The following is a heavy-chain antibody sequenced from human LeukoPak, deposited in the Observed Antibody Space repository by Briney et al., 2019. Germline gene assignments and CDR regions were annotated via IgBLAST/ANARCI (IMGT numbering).Heavy chain of an antibody. V-gene: IGHV3-11*01. CDR2: ISSSGSTI. Sequence: RAGGSLRLSCAASGFTFSDYYMSWIRQAPGKGLEWVSYISSSGSTIYYADSMKGRFTIPRDNAKNSLYLQMNSLRAEDTAVYYCARDSRSSGYLGYWGQGTLVTVSS. J-gene: IGHJ4*02. CDR3: ARDSRSSGYLGY. CDR1: GFTFSDYY. D-gene: IGHD3-22*01.